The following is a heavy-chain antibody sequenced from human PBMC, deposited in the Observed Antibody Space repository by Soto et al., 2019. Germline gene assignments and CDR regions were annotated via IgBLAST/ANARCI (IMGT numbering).Heavy chain of an antibody. CDR3: ARDSSSSGRYYYYGMDV. CDR2: IYYSGST. V-gene: IGHV4-30-4*08. D-gene: IGHD6-6*01. Sequence: SETLSLTCTVSGGSISSSSYYWGWIRQPPGKGLEWIGYIYYSGSTYYNPSLKSRVTISVDTSKNQFSLKLSSVTAADTAVYYCARDSSSSGRYYYYGMDVWGQGTTVTVSS. J-gene: IGHJ6*02. CDR1: GGSISSSSYY.